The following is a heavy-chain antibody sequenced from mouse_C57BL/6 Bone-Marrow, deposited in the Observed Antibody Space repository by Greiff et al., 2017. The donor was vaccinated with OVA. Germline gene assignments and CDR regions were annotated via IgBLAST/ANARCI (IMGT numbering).Heavy chain of an antibody. D-gene: IGHD1-1*01. CDR1: GFTFSNYW. Sequence: EVKVEESGGGLVQPGGSMKLSCVASGFTFSNYWMNWVRQSPEKGLEWVAQIRLKSDNYATHYAESVKGRFTISRDDSKSSVYLQMNNLRAEDIGIYYCTGERYYGSSSHWYFDVWGTGTTVTVSS. CDR3: TGERYYGSSSHWYFDV. CDR2: IRLKSDNYAT. J-gene: IGHJ1*03. V-gene: IGHV6-3*01.